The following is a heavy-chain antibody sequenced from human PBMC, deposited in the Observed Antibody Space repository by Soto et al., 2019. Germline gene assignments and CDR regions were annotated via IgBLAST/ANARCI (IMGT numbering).Heavy chain of an antibody. Sequence: EVQLVESGGGLIQPGGSLRLSCAASGFTFSSNDMNWVRQAPGKGLEWVSLIYSSGSTSYADSVKGRFTSSRDNSKNTLYLQMSSLRAEDTAVYYCATRPLLPGDPWGQGTMVTVSS. V-gene: IGHV3-53*01. J-gene: IGHJ3*01. D-gene: IGHD3-22*01. CDR1: GFTFSSND. CDR2: IYSSGST. CDR3: ATRPLLPGDP.